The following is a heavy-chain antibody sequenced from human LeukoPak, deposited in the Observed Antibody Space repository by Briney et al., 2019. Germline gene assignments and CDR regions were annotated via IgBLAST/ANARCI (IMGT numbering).Heavy chain of an antibody. CDR1: GGSISSYY. CDR3: ASGNYGDYVPGWDC. D-gene: IGHD4-17*01. V-gene: IGHV4-59*08. CDR2: IYYSGST. Sequence: SETLSLTCTVSGGSISSYYWSWIRQPPGKGLEWIGCIYYSGSTNYNPSLKSRVTISVDTSKNQFSLKLSSVTAADTAAYYCASGNYGDYVPGWDCWGQGTLVTVSS. J-gene: IGHJ4*02.